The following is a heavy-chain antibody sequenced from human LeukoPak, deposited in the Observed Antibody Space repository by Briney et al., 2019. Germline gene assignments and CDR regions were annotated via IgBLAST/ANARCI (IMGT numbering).Heavy chain of an antibody. V-gene: IGHV3-15*01. Sequence: PGGSLNLSCAASGFTFSNAWMSWVRQAPGKGLEWVGRIKSKTDGGTTDYAAPVKGRFTISRDDSKNTLYLQMNSLKTEDTAVYYCTTASSSSWLYYFDYWGQGTLVTVSS. D-gene: IGHD6-13*01. CDR3: TTASSSSWLYYFDY. J-gene: IGHJ4*02. CDR2: IKSKTDGGTT. CDR1: GFTFSNAW.